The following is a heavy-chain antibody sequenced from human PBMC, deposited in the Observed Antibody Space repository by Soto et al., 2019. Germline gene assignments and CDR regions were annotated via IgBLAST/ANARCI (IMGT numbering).Heavy chain of an antibody. J-gene: IGHJ3*02. CDR2: TYYRSKWYN. CDR1: GDSVSSNSAA. V-gene: IGHV6-1*01. Sequence: SQTLSLTCAISGDSVSSNSAAWNWIRQSPSRGLEWLGRTYYRSKWYNDYAVSVKSRITINPDTSKNQFSLQLNSVTPEDTAVFFCARDRPRPRYSSGWDDAFDIGGQGKMVTVSS. D-gene: IGHD6-19*01. CDR3: ARDRPRPRYSSGWDDAFDI.